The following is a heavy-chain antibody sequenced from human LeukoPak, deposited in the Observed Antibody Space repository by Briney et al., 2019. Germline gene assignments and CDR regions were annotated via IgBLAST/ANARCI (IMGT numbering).Heavy chain of an antibody. V-gene: IGHV1-8*01. CDR3: ARSYGGKRGRNWFDP. CDR1: GYTFTSYD. Sequence: ASVKLSCNASGYTFTSYDINWMRHATGQGLEWMGWMNTNSGNTGYAQKFQGRVTMTRNTSISTAYMELSSLRSEDTAVYYCARSYGGKRGRNWFDPWGQGTLVTVSS. CDR2: MNTNSGNT. D-gene: IGHD4-23*01. J-gene: IGHJ5*02.